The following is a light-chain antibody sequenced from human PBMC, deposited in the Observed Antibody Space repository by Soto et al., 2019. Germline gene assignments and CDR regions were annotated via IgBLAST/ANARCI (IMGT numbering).Light chain of an antibody. CDR3: NSYTSSSTLV. Sequence: QSALTQPASVSGSPGQSITISCTGTSSDVGGYNFVSWYQQHPGKAPKLMLYNVYDRPSGISHRFSGSRSGNTASLTISGXXXXXXAHYYCNSYTSSSTLVFGGGTKVTVL. V-gene: IGLV2-14*03. J-gene: IGLJ2*01. CDR2: NVY. CDR1: SSDVGGYNF.